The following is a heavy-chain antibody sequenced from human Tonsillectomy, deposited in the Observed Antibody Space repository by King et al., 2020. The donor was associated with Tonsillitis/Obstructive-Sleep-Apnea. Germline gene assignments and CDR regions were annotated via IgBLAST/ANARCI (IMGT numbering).Heavy chain of an antibody. CDR2: IIPILGIA. CDR3: AGPEYYYDSSGSSHFDY. Sequence: VQLVESGAEVKKPGSSVKVSCKASGGTFSSYAISWVRQAPGQGLEWMGRIIPILGIANYAQKFQGRVTITADKSTSTAYMELSSLRSEDTAVYYCAGPEYYYDSSGSSHFDYWGQGTLVTVSS. J-gene: IGHJ4*02. V-gene: IGHV1-69*09. CDR1: GGTFSSYA. D-gene: IGHD3-22*01.